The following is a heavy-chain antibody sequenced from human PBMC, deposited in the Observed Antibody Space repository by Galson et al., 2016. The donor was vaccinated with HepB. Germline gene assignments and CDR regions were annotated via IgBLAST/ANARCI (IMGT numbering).Heavy chain of an antibody. CDR3: ARHTAVNSETLDAFDI. V-gene: IGHV5-51*01. J-gene: IGHJ3*02. CDR2: IYPADSDT. Sequence: QSGAEVKKPGESLKISCKGSKYSFTNYWIGWVRQIPGKGLEWMGIIYPADSDTRYSPSFQGQVTISADKSISTAYLQWSSLKASDTAMYYCARHTAVNSETLDAFDIWGQGTMVTVSS. D-gene: IGHD4-23*01. CDR1: KYSFTNYW.